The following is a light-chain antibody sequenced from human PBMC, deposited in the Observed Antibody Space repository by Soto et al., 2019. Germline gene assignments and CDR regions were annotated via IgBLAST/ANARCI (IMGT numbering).Light chain of an antibody. CDR2: KAS. CDR1: QSISGRW. Sequence: DVQMTQSPSTLSASVGDRVTITCRASQSISGRWLAWYQQKPGKAPKLLIYKASVLESGVPSRFSGSGSGTDFTLTISSLQPDDLATYYCQQYNSPYTFGQGTKVDIK. J-gene: IGKJ2*01. CDR3: QQYNSPYT. V-gene: IGKV1-5*03.